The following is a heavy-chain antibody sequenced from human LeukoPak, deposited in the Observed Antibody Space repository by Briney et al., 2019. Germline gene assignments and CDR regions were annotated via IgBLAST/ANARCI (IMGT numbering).Heavy chain of an antibody. D-gene: IGHD4-23*01. J-gene: IGHJ4*02. CDR3: AKDWTTVVTPKGYNFDS. V-gene: IGHV3-23*01. CDR1: GFSFNNYA. CDR2: ISTTGGST. Sequence: PGGSLRLSCAASGFSFNNYAMSWVRQAPGKGLEWVSAISTTGGSTYYADSVKGRFTVSRDNSKNTLSLQMDSLRVEDTALYYCAKDWTTVVTPKGYNFDSWGQGTLVTVSS.